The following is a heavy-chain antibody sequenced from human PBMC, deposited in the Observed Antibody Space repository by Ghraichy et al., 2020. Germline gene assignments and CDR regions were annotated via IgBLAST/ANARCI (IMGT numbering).Heavy chain of an antibody. D-gene: IGHD1-26*01. Sequence: GGSLRLSCAASGFTISHNYMSWVRQAPGKGLEWVSILSDDGATAYTESVRGRFTTSRDNSKNTLYLQMNSLRVEDTAVYYCANIEGLQNWGLGTLVTVSS. CDR3: ANIEGLQN. CDR2: LSDDGAT. J-gene: IGHJ4*02. V-gene: IGHV3-53*01. CDR1: GFTISHNY.